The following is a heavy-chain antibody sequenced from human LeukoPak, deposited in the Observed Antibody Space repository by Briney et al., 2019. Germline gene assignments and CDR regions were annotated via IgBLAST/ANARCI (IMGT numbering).Heavy chain of an antibody. V-gene: IGHV3-23*01. D-gene: IGHD6-6*01. CDR3: AKDQPQYSSSSPFDY. CDR1: GFTFSTYG. CDR2: ISGRADLT. J-gene: IGHJ4*02. Sequence: GETLRLSCAASGFTFSTYGITWVRQAPGKGLEWVSAISGRADLTFYADSVKGRFTISRDNSKNTLYLQMNSLRAEDTAVYYCAKDQPQYSSSSPFDYWGQGTLVTVSS.